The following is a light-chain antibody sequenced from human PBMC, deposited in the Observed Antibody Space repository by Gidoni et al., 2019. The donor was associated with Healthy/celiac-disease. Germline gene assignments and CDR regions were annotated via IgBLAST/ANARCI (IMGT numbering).Light chain of an antibody. V-gene: IGLV1-40*01. J-gene: IGLJ2*01. CDR2: GNS. CDR1: SSNIGAGYD. Sequence: QSVLTQPPSVSGAPGPRVPISCTGRSSNIGAGYDVHWYQQLPGTAPKLLIYGNSNRPSWVPDRFSGSKSGTSASLAITGLQAEDEADYYCQSYDSSLSGHVVFGGGTKLTVL. CDR3: QSYDSSLSGHVV.